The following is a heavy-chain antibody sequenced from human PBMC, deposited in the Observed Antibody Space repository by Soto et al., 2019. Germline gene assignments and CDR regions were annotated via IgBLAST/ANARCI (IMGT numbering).Heavy chain of an antibody. CDR3: ARDAGEVAYYYYGMDV. V-gene: IGHV4-31*03. Sequence: QVQLQESGPGLVKPSQTLSLTCTVSGGSISSGGYYWSWIRQHPGKGLEWIGYIYYSGSTYYNPSLKSRVTISVDTSKYQFSLKLSSVTAADTAVYYCARDAGEVAYYYYGMDVWGHGTTVTVSS. J-gene: IGHJ6*02. CDR2: IYYSGST. CDR1: GGSISSGGYY.